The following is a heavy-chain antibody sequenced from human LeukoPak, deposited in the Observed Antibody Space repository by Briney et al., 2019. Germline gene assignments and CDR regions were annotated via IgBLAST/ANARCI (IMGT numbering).Heavy chain of an antibody. CDR2: ISYDGSNK. V-gene: IGHV3-30*18. CDR3: AKAGIVLRNWFDP. J-gene: IGHJ5*02. D-gene: IGHD2/OR15-2a*01. Sequence: GGSLRLSCAASGFTFSNYGMHWVRQAPGKGREWVAVISYDGSNKYYADSVKGRFTISRDNSKNTLYLQMNSLRAEDTAVYYCAKAGIVLRNWFDPWGQGTLVTVSS. CDR1: GFTFSNYG.